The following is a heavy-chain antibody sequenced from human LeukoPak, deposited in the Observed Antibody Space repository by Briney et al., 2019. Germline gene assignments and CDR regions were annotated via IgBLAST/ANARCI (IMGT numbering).Heavy chain of an antibody. D-gene: IGHD1-26*01. Sequence: SETLSLTCTVSGGSIMSHYWGWIRQPPGKGLEWIGGVYYTGTTYSNPSLKSRVTISVDTSKDQFSLRLSSVTAADTAVYYCARDILTGIVGATKAFDIWGQGTMVTVSS. V-gene: IGHV4-59*05. CDR1: GGSIMSHY. J-gene: IGHJ3*02. CDR2: VYYTGTT. CDR3: ARDILTGIVGATKAFDI.